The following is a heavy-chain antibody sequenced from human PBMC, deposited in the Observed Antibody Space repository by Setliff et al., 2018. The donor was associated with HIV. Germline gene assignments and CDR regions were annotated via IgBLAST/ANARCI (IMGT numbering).Heavy chain of an antibody. CDR1: GGSISSSSDY. CDR3: ASFELSTTSSAY. V-gene: IGHV4-39*01. D-gene: IGHD6-6*01. J-gene: IGHJ4*02. Sequence: NPSETLSLTCSVSGGSISSSSDYWGWIRQPPGKGLEWIGSIYYSGSIYYNPSLRSRVTISVDTSYNQFSLKLNSVTAADTAVYYCASFELSTTSSAYWGQGALVTVSS. CDR2: IYYSGSI.